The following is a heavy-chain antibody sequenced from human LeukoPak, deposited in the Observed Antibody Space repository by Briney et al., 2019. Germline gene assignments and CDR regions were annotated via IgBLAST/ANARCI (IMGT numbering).Heavy chain of an antibody. Sequence: GRSLRLSCAASGFTFSSYAMSWVRQAPGKGLEWVSAISGSGGSTYYADSVKGRFSISRDNSKNTLYLQMNSLRAEDTAVYYCAKDPGGYYLGAYYFDYWGQETLVTVSS. CDR1: GFTFSSYA. CDR3: AKDPGGYYLGAYYFDY. V-gene: IGHV3-23*01. D-gene: IGHD3-22*01. CDR2: ISGSGGST. J-gene: IGHJ4*02.